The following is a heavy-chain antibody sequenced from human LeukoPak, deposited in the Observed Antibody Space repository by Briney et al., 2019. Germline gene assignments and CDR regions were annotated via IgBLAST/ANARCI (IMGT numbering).Heavy chain of an antibody. CDR2: VSASGGRT. D-gene: IGHD3-9*01. J-gene: IGHJ4*02. V-gene: IGHV3-23*01. CDR3: AKVNYDILTGYYSNFDY. CDR1: GFTFSSHA. Sequence: PGGSLRLSCAASGFTFSSHAMSWVRQAPGKGLEWVSTVSASGGRTYYADSVKGQFTISRDNSENTLSLQMYSLRAEDTAVYYCAKVNYDILTGYYSNFDYWGQGTLVTVSS.